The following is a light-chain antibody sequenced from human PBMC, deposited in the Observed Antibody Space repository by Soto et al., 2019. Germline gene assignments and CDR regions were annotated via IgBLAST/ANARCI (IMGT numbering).Light chain of an antibody. CDR1: HNIVIY. CDR2: AAS. V-gene: IGKV1-39*01. J-gene: IGKJ2*01. Sequence: QLTQSPSSLSASVGDTVSITCRASHNIVIYLNWYQQKPGKAPELLIYAASSLQSGVPSRFSGSGSETDFTLTISSLVPEDFATYYCHQSYTTPTFGQGTMLEIK. CDR3: HQSYTTPT.